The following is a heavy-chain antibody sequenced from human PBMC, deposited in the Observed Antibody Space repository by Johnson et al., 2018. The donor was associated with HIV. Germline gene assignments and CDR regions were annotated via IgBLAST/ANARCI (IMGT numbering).Heavy chain of an antibody. CDR1: GFTFRDYG. CDR3: ATIWPGNFAFDI. Sequence: QVQLVESGGGVVQPRGSLRLSCAASGFTFRDYGMHWVRQAPGKGLEWVAFIQYDGSNKYYADSVRGRFTISRDNSKNTLYLQMNSLRAEDTAVYYCATIWPGNFAFDIWGQGTVVTVSS. CDR2: IQYDGSNK. D-gene: IGHD2-2*02. J-gene: IGHJ3*02. V-gene: IGHV3-30*02.